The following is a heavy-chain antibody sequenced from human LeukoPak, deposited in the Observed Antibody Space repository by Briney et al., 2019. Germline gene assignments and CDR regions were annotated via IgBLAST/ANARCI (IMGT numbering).Heavy chain of an antibody. Sequence: PSQTLSLTCTVSGGSISSGDYYWSWIRQPPGKGLEWIGYIYYSGSTYYNPSLKSRVTISVDTSKNQFSLKLSSVTAADTAVYYCARWVATGACYFDYWGQGTLVTVSS. V-gene: IGHV4-30-4*01. J-gene: IGHJ4*02. CDR3: ARWVATGACYFDY. CDR1: GGSISSGDYY. D-gene: IGHD1-14*01. CDR2: IYYSGST.